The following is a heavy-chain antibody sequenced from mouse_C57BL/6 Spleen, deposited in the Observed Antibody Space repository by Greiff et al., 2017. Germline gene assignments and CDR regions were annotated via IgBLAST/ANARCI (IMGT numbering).Heavy chain of an antibody. Sequence: EVQLLQSGPELVKPGASVKMSCKASGFTFTDYNMHWVKQSPGKSLEWIGYINPNNGGTSYNQQFKGKATLTVNKSSSTAYMELRSLTSEDSAVYYCAVETTRCYAMDYWGQGTSVTVSS. CDR3: AVETTRCYAMDY. J-gene: IGHJ4*01. V-gene: IGHV1-22*01. D-gene: IGHD2-5*01. CDR1: GFTFTDYN. CDR2: INPNNGGT.